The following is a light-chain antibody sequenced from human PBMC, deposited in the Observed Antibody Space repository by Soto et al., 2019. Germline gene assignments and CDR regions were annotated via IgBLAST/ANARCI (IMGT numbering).Light chain of an antibody. CDR1: QSVNSN. V-gene: IGKV3-15*01. Sequence: EKVMTQSPAALSVSPGERATLSCRASQSVNSNLAWYQRKPGQAPRLLLYGASTRATGIPASFRGSASGTEFTLTISRLQSEDYEVYYCQPYNDWPLTFGGGTKVEIK. CDR3: QPYNDWPLT. CDR2: GAS. J-gene: IGKJ4*01.